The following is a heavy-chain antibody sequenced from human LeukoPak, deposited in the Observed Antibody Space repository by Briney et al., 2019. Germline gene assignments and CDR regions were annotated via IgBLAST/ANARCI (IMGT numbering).Heavy chain of an antibody. Sequence: SETLSLTCHVSGDSLSSSRFSWSWIRQPAGKGLEWIGHIYTSGSTNYNPSLKSRVTISVDTSKNQFSLKLSSVTAADTAVYYCARWLKSGRDYWGQGTLVTVSS. J-gene: IGHJ4*02. CDR1: GDSLSSSRFS. CDR3: ARWLKSGRDY. CDR2: IYTSGST. D-gene: IGHD3-10*01. V-gene: IGHV4-61*09.